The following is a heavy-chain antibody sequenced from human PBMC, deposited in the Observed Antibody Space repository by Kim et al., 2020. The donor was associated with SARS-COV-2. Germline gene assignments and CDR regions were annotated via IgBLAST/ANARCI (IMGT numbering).Heavy chain of an antibody. CDR2: ISGSGGST. CDR1: GFTFSRYA. Sequence: GGSLRLSCAASGFTFSRYAMSWVRQAPGKGLEWVSAISGSGGSTYYADSVKGRFTISRDNSKNTLYLQMNSLRAEDTAVYYCAKVESRRIAAAGVDYWGQGTLVTVSS. CDR3: AKVESRRIAAAGVDY. D-gene: IGHD6-13*01. J-gene: IGHJ4*02. V-gene: IGHV3-23*01.